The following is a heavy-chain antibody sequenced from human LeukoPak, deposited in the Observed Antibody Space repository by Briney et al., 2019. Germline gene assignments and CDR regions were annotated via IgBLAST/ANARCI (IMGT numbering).Heavy chain of an antibody. D-gene: IGHD2-15*01. CDR1: GYTFTSYA. V-gene: IGHV1-3*01. J-gene: IGHJ6*02. CDR2: INAGNGNT. CDR3: ARVGSRYYYYGTDV. Sequence: APVKVSCKASGYTFTSYAMHWVRQAPGQRLEWMGWINAGNGNTKYSQKFQGRVTITRDTSASTAYMELSSLRSEDTAVYYCARVGSRYYYYGTDVWGQGTTVTVSS.